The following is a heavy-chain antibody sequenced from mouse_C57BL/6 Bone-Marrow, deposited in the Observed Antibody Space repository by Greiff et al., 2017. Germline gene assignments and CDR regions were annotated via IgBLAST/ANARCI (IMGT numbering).Heavy chain of an antibody. CDR3: ARYDYGSTKFAY. D-gene: IGHD1-1*01. CDR2: IDPSDSET. V-gene: IGHV1-52*01. CDR1: GYTFTSYW. J-gene: IGHJ3*01. Sequence: QVQLQQPGAELVRPGSSVKLSCKASGYTFTSYWMHWVKQRPMQGLEWIGNIDPSDSETHYNQKFKDKATLTVDKSSSTAYMQLSSLTSEDSAVYYCARYDYGSTKFAYWGQGTLVTVSA.